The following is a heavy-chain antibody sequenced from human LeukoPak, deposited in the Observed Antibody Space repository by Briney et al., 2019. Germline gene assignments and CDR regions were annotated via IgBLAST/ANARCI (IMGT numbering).Heavy chain of an antibody. CDR1: GGPISSSSYY. V-gene: IGHV4-39*01. CDR3: ARMKYSGSYWDY. D-gene: IGHD1-26*01. Sequence: PSETLSLTCTVSGGPISSSSYYWGWIRQPPGTGLEWIGSIYYSGSTYYNPSLKSRVTISVDTSKNQFSLKLSSVTAADTAVYYCARMKYSGSYWDYWGQGTLVTVSS. CDR2: IYYSGST. J-gene: IGHJ4*02.